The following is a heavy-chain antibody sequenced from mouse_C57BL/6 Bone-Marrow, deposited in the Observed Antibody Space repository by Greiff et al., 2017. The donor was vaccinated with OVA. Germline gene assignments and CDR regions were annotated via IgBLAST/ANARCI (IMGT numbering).Heavy chain of an antibody. CDR1: GFTFSSYG. CDR3: ARDYYGSDY. J-gene: IGHJ2*01. Sequence: EVQGVESGGDLVKPGGSLKLSCAASGFTFSSYGMSWVRQTPDKRLEWVATISSGGSYTYYQDSVTGRFTFSRDNAKNTLYLQMSSLKSEDTARYYCARDYYGSDYWGQGTTLTVSS. V-gene: IGHV5-6*01. CDR2: ISSGGSYT. D-gene: IGHD1-1*01.